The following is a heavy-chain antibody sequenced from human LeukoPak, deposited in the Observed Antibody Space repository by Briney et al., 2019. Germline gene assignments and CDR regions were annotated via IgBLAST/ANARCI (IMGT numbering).Heavy chain of an antibody. D-gene: IGHD1-7*01. CDR3: ARSTGPISGPSGY. CDR2: ISSSSSYI. Sequence: GGSLRLSCAASGFTFSTYSMNWVRQAPGKGLEWVSSISSSSSYIYYADSVRGRFTISRDNAKNSLYLQMNSLRAEDTAVYYCARSTGPISGPSGYWGQGTLVTVSS. J-gene: IGHJ4*02. CDR1: GFTFSTYS. V-gene: IGHV3-21*01.